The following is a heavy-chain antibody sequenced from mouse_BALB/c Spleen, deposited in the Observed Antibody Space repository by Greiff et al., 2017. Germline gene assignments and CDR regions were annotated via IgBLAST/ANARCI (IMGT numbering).Heavy chain of an antibody. CDR2: INPGSGGT. J-gene: IGHJ4*01. CDR3: ARYSSGPGAAMDY. D-gene: IGHD3-1*01. V-gene: IGHV1-54*01. CDR1: GYAFTNYL. Sequence: QVQLQQSGAELVRPGTSVKVSCKASGYAFTNYLIEWVKQRPGQGLEWIGVINPGSGGTNYNEKFKGKATLTADKSSSTAYMQLSSLTSDDSAVYFCARYSSGPGAAMDYWGQGTSVTVSS.